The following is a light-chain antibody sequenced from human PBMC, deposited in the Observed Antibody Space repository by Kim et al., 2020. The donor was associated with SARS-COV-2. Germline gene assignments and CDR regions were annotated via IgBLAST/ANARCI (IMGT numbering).Light chain of an antibody. CDR3: KQYNIYPLT. CDR1: QSIGSW. CDR2: DAS. J-gene: IGKJ4*01. Sequence: ETVGDRGTITWRASQSIGSWLSWYQQNPGKAPKLLIYDASSLESGVPSRFSGSGSGTECTLTISSLQSDDFATYDSKQYNIYPLTFVGGTKMDI. V-gene: IGKV1-5*01.